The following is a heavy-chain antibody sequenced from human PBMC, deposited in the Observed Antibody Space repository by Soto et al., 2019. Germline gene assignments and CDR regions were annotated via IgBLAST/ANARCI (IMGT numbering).Heavy chain of an antibody. J-gene: IGHJ4*02. CDR2: MNPNSGNT. V-gene: IGHV1-8*01. CDR3: ARGRGYYYSSGSPYCFDY. D-gene: IGHD3-10*01. Sequence: ASVKVSCKASGYTFTSYDINWVRQATGQGLEWMGWMNPNSGNTGYAEKFQGRVTMTRNTSISTDYIELSSLISEDTAVYYCARGRGYYYSSGSPYCFDYWGQGTLVTVAS. CDR1: GYTFTSYD.